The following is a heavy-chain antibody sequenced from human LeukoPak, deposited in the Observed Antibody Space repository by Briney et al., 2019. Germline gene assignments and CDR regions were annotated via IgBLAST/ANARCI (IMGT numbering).Heavy chain of an antibody. Sequence: GASVKVSCKASGYTFTSYYMHWVRQAPGQGLEWMGIINPSGGSTSYAQKFQGRVTMTRDMSTSTVYMELSRLRSDDTAVYYCARSITMVRGVILLNWFDPWGQGTLVTVSS. D-gene: IGHD3-10*01. CDR3: ARSITMVRGVILLNWFDP. V-gene: IGHV1-46*01. CDR2: INPSGGST. J-gene: IGHJ5*02. CDR1: GYTFTSYY.